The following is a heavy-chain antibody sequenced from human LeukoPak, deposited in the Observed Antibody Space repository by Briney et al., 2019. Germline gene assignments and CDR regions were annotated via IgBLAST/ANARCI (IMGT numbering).Heavy chain of an antibody. CDR3: ARDGSIAGIAAVFDY. J-gene: IGHJ4*02. CDR1: GFPFSSYP. Sequence: PGGPLRLSCAASGFPFSSYPMHGVGQPPGKGLEGGAVISYDGSNKYYADSVKGRFTISRDNSKNTLYLQMNSLRAEDTAVYYCARDGSIAGIAAVFDYWGQGTLVTVSS. V-gene: IGHV3-30-3*01. D-gene: IGHD6-13*01. CDR2: ISYDGSNK.